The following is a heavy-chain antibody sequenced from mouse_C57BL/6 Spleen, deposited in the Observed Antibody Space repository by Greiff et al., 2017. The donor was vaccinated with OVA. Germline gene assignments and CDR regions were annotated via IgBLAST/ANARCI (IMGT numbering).Heavy chain of an antibody. CDR3: AGDYDPYYFDY. CDR2: IYPRSGNT. J-gene: IGHJ2*01. V-gene: IGHV1-81*01. CDR1: GYTFTSYG. Sequence: VKVVESGAELARPGASVKLSCKASGYTFTSYGISWVKQRTGQGLEWIGEIYPRSGNTYYNEKFKGKATLTADKSSSTAYMELRSLTSEDSAVYFCAGDYDPYYFDYWGQGTTLTVSS. D-gene: IGHD2-4*01.